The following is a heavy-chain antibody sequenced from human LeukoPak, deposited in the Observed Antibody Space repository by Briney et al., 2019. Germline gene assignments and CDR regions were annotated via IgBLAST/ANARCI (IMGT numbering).Heavy chain of an antibody. V-gene: IGHV3-53*01. Sequence: GGSLRLSCAASGFTVNSNYMSWVRQAPGKGLEWVSVIYRAGSTYYADSVKGRFTISRDNSKNTLYLQMNSLRAEVTAVYYCAGGFEGHYYDSNTSIWGQGTMVTVSS. CDR3: AGGFEGHYYDSNTSI. CDR1: GFTVNSNY. J-gene: IGHJ3*02. D-gene: IGHD3-22*01. CDR2: IYRAGST.